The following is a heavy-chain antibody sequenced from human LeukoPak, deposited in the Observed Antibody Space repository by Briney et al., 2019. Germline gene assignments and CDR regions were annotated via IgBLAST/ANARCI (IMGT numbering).Heavy chain of an antibody. CDR1: GFTFDDYG. J-gene: IGHJ4*02. Sequence: GGSLRLSCAASGFTFDDYGMSWVRQAPGKGLEWVSGINWNGGSTGYADSVKGRFTISRDNAKNSLYLQMNSLRAEDTALYYCARATEYYDFWSGYPLDYWGQGTLVTVSS. CDR2: INWNGGST. V-gene: IGHV3-20*04. CDR3: ARATEYYDFWSGYPLDY. D-gene: IGHD3-3*01.